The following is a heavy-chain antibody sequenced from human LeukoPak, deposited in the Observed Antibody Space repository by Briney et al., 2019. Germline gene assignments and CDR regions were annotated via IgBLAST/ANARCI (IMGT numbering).Heavy chain of an antibody. D-gene: IGHD4/OR15-4a*01. Sequence: GGSLRLSCAASGFTFSSYWMSWVRQAPGKGLEWVANIKQDGSEKYYVDSVKGRFTISRDNAKSSLYPQMNSLRAEDTAVYYCARRAGAYSHPYDYWGQGTLVTVSS. V-gene: IGHV3-7*03. J-gene: IGHJ4*02. CDR1: GFTFSSYW. CDR2: IKQDGSEK. CDR3: ARRAGAYSHPYDY.